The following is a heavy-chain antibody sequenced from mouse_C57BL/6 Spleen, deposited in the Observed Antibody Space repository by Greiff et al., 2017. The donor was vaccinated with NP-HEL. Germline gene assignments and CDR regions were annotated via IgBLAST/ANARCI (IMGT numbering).Heavy chain of an antibody. CDR1: GYAFSSSW. D-gene: IGHD1-1*01. CDR2: IYPGDGDT. Sequence: VMLVESGPELVKPGASVKISCKASGYAFSSSWMNWVKQRPGKGLEWIGRIYPGDGDTNYNGKFKGKATLTADKSSSTAYMQLSSLTSEDSAVYFCARSGASSFNAYWGQGTLVTVSA. V-gene: IGHV1-82*01. J-gene: IGHJ3*01. CDR3: ARSGASSFNAY.